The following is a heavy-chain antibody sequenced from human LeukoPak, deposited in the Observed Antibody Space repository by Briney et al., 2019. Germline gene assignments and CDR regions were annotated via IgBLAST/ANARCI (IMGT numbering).Heavy chain of an antibody. CDR1: GYSFTNYW. V-gene: IGHV5-51*01. D-gene: IGHD2-2*01. CDR2: IYPGDSDT. J-gene: IGHJ6*03. Sequence: KCGESLKISCKGSGYSFTNYWIGWVRQMPGKGLEWMGIIYPGDSDTRYSTSFQGQVTISADKSISTAYLQWSSLKASDTAMYYCAVSTSYYYYYMDVWGKGTTVTVSS. CDR3: AVSTSYYYYYMDV.